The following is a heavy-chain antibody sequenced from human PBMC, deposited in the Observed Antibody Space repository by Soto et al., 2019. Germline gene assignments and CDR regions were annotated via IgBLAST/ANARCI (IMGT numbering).Heavy chain of an antibody. Sequence: PGGSLRLSCSTSGFTFGDYGMTWFRQAPGKGLEWVGLIRSKSYGKTTEYAASATDRFTISRDDSKRIAYLQMNSLKADDTAVYYCTTDSYITIVIVRFDYWGHGTLVTVSS. CDR1: GFTFGDYG. CDR3: TTDSYITIVIVRFDY. V-gene: IGHV3-49*03. D-gene: IGHD3-22*01. J-gene: IGHJ4*01. CDR2: IRSKSYGKTT.